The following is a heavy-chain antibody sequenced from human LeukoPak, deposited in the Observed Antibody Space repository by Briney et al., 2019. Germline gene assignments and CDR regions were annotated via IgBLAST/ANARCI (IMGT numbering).Heavy chain of an antibody. V-gene: IGHV3-23*01. J-gene: IGHJ4*02. CDR3: ARASWVSSADAVR. CDR1: GLSFSSFA. D-gene: IGHD3-16*01. Sequence: PGGSLRLSCAASGLSFSSFAMGWVRQAPARGLEWLSSMKGTGEKFYADSVRGRFTLSRDDSRNTVYFQLNNLRVEDTAVYYCARASWVSSADAVRWGQGTVVTVSS. CDR2: MKGTGEK.